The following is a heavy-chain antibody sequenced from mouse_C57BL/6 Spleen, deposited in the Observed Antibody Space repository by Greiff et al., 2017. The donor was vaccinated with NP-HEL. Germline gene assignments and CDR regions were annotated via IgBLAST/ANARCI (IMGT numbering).Heavy chain of an antibody. D-gene: IGHD1-1*01. Sequence: EVQLVESGGGLVKPGGSLKLSCAASGFTFSSYAMSWVRQTPEKRLEWVATISDGGSYTYYPDNVKGRFTISRDNAKNNLYLQMSQLKSEDTAMYYCARGRYYGSSYYFDYWGQGTTLTVSS. CDR1: GFTFSSYA. CDR2: ISDGGSYT. V-gene: IGHV5-4*01. CDR3: ARGRYYGSSYYFDY. J-gene: IGHJ2*01.